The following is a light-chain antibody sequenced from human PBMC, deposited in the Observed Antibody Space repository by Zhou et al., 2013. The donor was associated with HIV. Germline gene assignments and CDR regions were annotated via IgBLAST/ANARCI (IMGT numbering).Light chain of an antibody. CDR3: MQALQTPIT. Sequence: DIVMTQSPLSLPVTPGEAASMSCRSSQSLLNNNGQKYLDWYLQKPGQSPQLLIYLGSNRASGVPDRFSGSGSGTDFTLKISRVEAEDVGVYYCMQALQTPITFGQGTRLEIK. V-gene: IGKV2-28*01. J-gene: IGKJ5*01. CDR1: QSLLNNNGQKY. CDR2: LGS.